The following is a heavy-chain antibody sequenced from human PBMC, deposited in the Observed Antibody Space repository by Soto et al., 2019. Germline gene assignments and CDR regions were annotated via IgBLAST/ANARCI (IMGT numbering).Heavy chain of an antibody. V-gene: IGHV1-46*01. J-gene: IGHJ4*02. CDR1: GYTFINYY. Sequence: ASVKVSCNASGYTFINYYMHWVRPAPGQGLEWIGRLIPRDGSTNYAQRFQDRVIMTRDTYKSTVYMELNSLRSEDSAVYYCARSSAHGYNNNFFDYWVQGTLLTVSS. CDR3: ARSSAHGYNNNFFDY. CDR2: LIPRDGST. D-gene: IGHD1-1*01.